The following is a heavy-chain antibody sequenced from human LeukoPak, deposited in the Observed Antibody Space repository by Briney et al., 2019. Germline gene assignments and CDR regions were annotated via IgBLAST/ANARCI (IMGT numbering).Heavy chain of an antibody. J-gene: IGHJ4*02. D-gene: IGHD3-22*01. Sequence: SETLSLTCSVSGGSISTYYWTWIRQPPGKRLEWIGNIYHSGSTDYNPSLKSRVTISIDVSKNQFSLKLTSVTAADTAVYYCASYSYYYDSSGYFDYWGQGTLVTVSS. V-gene: IGHV4-59*01. CDR1: GGSISTYY. CDR2: IYHSGST. CDR3: ASYSYYYDSSGYFDY.